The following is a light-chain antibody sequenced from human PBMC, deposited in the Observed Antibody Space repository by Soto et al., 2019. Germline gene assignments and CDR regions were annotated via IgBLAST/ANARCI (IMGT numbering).Light chain of an antibody. CDR2: DAS. CDR1: QDVSNY. Sequence: DIQMTQSPSSLSASVGDRVTITCQASQDVSNYLSLYQQKPGKAPKLLIYDASNLETGVQSRFSGSGSGTDFTCTYTSLQPEDIATYYCQQYDNLPITFGGGTKVEIK. CDR3: QQYDNLPIT. J-gene: IGKJ4*01. V-gene: IGKV1-33*01.